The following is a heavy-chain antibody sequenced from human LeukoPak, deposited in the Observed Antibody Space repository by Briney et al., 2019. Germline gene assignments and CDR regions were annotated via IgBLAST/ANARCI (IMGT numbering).Heavy chain of an antibody. D-gene: IGHD3-10*01. CDR3: ARHLRYYGSGSYYKYAFDI. J-gene: IGHJ3*02. CDR1: GGSISSYY. Sequence: SETLSLTCTVSGGSISSYYWSWIRQPPGKGLEWIGYIYYSGSTNYNPSLKSRVTISVDTSKNQFSLKLSSVTAADTAVYYCARHLRYYGSGSYYKYAFDIWGQGTKVTVSS. CDR2: IYYSGST. V-gene: IGHV4-59*08.